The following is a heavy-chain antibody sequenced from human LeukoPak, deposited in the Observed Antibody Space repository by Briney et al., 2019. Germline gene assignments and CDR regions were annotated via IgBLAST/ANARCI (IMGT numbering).Heavy chain of an antibody. Sequence: GGSLRLSCAASGFIVSSNYMNWVRQAPGKGLEWVSVIYSGGSTYYADSVKGRFTISRDNSKNTLSLQMDSLRAEDTAVYYCARGAGEFGEFDFDYWGQGALVTVAS. D-gene: IGHD3-10*01. CDR1: GFIVSSNY. V-gene: IGHV3-53*01. CDR2: IYSGGST. CDR3: ARGAGEFGEFDFDY. J-gene: IGHJ4*02.